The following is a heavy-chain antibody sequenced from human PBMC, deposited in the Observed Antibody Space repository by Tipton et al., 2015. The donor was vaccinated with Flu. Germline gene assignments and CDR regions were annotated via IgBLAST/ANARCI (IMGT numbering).Heavy chain of an antibody. Sequence: SLRLSCAASGFTFGPYSMHWVRQGPGKGLQFISYINGNGDRTYYADSVKGRFTISRDNSKNTLYLQMGSLRVDDMAIYFCVRERGGYYLDYWGQGALVTVSS. CDR2: INGNGDRT. D-gene: IGHD3-10*01. CDR1: GFTFGPYS. CDR3: VRERGGYYLDY. J-gene: IGHJ4*02. V-gene: IGHV3-64*02.